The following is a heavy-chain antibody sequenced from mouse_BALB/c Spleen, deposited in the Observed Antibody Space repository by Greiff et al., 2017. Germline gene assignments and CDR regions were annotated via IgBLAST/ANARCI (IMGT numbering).Heavy chain of an antibody. CDR3: AVITRAMDY. CDR1: GFNIKDYY. Sequence: VQLKQSGAELVRSGASVKLSCTASGFNIKDYYMHWVKQRPEQGLEWIGWIDPENGDTEYAPKFQGKASITADTSSNTAYLQLSSLTSADTAVYYCAVITRAMDYWGQGTSVTVSS. V-gene: IGHV14-4*02. CDR2: IDPENGDT. J-gene: IGHJ4*01. D-gene: IGHD1-1*01.